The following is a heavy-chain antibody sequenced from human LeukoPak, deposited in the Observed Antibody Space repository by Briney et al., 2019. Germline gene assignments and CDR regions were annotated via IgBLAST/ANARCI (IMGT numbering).Heavy chain of an antibody. CDR1: GGSFSGYY. V-gene: IGHV4-34*01. J-gene: IGHJ6*03. CDR2: INHSGST. D-gene: IGHD3-16*01. Sequence: SETLSLTCAVYGGSFSGYYWSWIRQPPGKGLEWIGEINHSGSTNYNPSLKSRVTISVDTSKNQFSLKLSSVTAADTAVYYCVRGLYSYYYYMDVWGKGTTVTVSS. CDR3: VRGLYSYYYYMDV.